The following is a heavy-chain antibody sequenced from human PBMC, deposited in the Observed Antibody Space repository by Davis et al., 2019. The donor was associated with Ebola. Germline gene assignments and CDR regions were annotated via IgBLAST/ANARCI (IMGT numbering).Heavy chain of an antibody. CDR1: GFTFSDHA. CDR3: AQFDYYGSGRRGHCEN. V-gene: IGHV3-23*01. D-gene: IGHD3-10*01. J-gene: IGHJ4*02. CDR2: ITRGAETT. Sequence: GESLKISCAASGFTFSDHAMTWVRQAPGKGLEWVSSITRGAETTYYADSVKGRFTISRDNSKNTVSLQLSNLRAEDTAIYYCAQFDYYGSGRRGHCENWGQGTLVTVSS.